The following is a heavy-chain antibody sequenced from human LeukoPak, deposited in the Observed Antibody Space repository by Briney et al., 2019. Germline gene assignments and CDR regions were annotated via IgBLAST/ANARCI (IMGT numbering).Heavy chain of an antibody. Sequence: GASVKVSCKASGYTFTSYGISWVRQAPGQGLEWMGGIIPIFGTANYAQKFQGRVTITADESTSTAYMELSSLRSEDTAVYYCARDRTSTIVGASYYFDYWGQGTLVTVSS. CDR1: GYTFTSYG. CDR3: ARDRTSTIVGASYYFDY. D-gene: IGHD1-26*01. J-gene: IGHJ4*02. V-gene: IGHV1-69*13. CDR2: IIPIFGTA.